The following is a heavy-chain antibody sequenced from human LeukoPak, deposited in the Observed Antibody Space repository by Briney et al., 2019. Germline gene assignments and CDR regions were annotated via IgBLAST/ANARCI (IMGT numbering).Heavy chain of an antibody. V-gene: IGHV3-53*01. CDR1: GVTVGTNS. J-gene: IGHJ1*01. CDR2: IYSGGST. CDR3: ASAREYCGSAECYEYFQH. Sequence: PGGSLRLSCAASGVTVGTNSMSWARQSPGKGLEWVSVIYSGGSTYNADSVNGRFTVSRDNSRNTLFLQKNNLRAADTALYFCASAREYCGSAECYEYFQHWGQGTLVIVSS. D-gene: IGHD2-21*01.